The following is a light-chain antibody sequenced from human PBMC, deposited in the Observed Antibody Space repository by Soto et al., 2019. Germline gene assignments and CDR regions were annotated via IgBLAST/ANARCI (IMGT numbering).Light chain of an antibody. CDR2: GAS. Sequence: EIVLTQSPGTLSLSPGERATLSCRASQSINSRYLAWYQQKPGQAPRLLIYGASSRATGIPYRFSGSGSGTDFTLTISRLQPEDFAVYYCQQYDSSMYTFGQGTKLEFK. CDR3: QQYDSSMYT. CDR1: QSINSRY. J-gene: IGKJ2*01. V-gene: IGKV3-20*01.